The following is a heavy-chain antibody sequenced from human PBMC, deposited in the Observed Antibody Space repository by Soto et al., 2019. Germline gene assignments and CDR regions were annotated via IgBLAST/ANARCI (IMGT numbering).Heavy chain of an antibody. CDR1: GYSFTNNG. Sequence: ASVKVSCKASGYSFTNNGISWVRQAPGQGLEWMGWISAYNGNTNYVKKFQGRVTMTTDKSTSTASMELRSLSSDDTAVYYCARVSYSGNWFVHSVAGPNWFDPWGQGTLVTVSS. D-gene: IGHD6-13*01. CDR3: ARVSYSGNWFVHSVAGPNWFDP. J-gene: IGHJ5*02. V-gene: IGHV1-18*01. CDR2: ISAYNGNT.